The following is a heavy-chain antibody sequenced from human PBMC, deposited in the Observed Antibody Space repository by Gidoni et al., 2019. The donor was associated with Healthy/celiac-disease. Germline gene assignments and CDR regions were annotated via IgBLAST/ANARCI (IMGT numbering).Heavy chain of an antibody. J-gene: IGHJ2*01. V-gene: IGHV4-59*01. CDR2: IYYSWST. Sequence: QVQLRESGPGLVKPSETLSLTCTVSGGSLSSYYWSWIRQPPGKGLEWIGYIYYSWSTNYNPALKSRVTISVDTSKNQFSLKLSSVTAADTAVYYCARDVYYDSSGPSYWYFDLWGRGTLVTVSS. D-gene: IGHD3-22*01. CDR1: GGSLSSYY. CDR3: ARDVYYDSSGPSYWYFDL.